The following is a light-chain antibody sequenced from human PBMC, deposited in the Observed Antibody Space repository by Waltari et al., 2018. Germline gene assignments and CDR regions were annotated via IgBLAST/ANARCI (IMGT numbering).Light chain of an antibody. Sequence: QSVLTQPPSASGTPGQRVIISCSGSSSIIGSDTVNCYQQLPGTAPRLLIYSTNQRPSGVPDRFSGSKSGTSAFLAISGLQSEDESDYYCCSYAGLGIYVFGTGTKVTVL. J-gene: IGLJ1*01. V-gene: IGLV1-44*01. CDR2: STN. CDR1: SSIIGSDT. CDR3: CSYAGLGIYV.